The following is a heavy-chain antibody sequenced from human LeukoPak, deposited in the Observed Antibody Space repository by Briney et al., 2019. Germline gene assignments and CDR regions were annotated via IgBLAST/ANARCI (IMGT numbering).Heavy chain of an antibody. D-gene: IGHD6-19*01. CDR2: ISYEGSNK. Sequence: GRSLRLSCAAPGFTFSSYGMYWVRQAPGKGLEWVAVISYEGSNKYYADSVKGRFTISRDNTKSTLYLQMNSLRAEDTAVYYCAKPEAVAVPFHAFDIWGQGTMVTVSS. J-gene: IGHJ3*02. CDR3: AKPEAVAVPFHAFDI. V-gene: IGHV3-30*18. CDR1: GFTFSSYG.